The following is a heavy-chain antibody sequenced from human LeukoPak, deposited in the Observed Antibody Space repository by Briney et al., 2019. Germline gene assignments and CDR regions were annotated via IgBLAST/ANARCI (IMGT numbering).Heavy chain of an antibody. J-gene: IGHJ4*02. CDR2: IYYSGST. D-gene: IGHD3-22*01. V-gene: IGHV4-39*01. Sequence: SSETLSLTCTVSGGSISSPTYYWGWIRQPPGKGLEWIGSIYYSGSTYYNPSLKSRVTISVDTSKNQFSLKLSSVTAADTAVCYCASIYYDSSGYTFDYWGQGTLVTVSS. CDR1: GGSISSPTYY. CDR3: ASIYYDSSGYTFDY.